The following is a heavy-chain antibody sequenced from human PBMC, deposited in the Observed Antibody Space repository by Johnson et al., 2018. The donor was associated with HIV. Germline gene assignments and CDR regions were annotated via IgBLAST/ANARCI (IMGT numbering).Heavy chain of an antibody. D-gene: IGHD6-13*01. CDR1: GFTVSSNY. CDR3: AREKIAAAGLDAFDI. Sequence: VQLVESGGGLIQPGGSLRLSCAASGFTVSSNYMSWVRQAAGRGLEWVSVIYSGGSTYYADSVEGRFTISRDTSKNTVYLQMNSLRVEDTAVYYCAREKIAAAGLDAFDIWGQGTMVTVSS. CDR2: IYSGGST. J-gene: IGHJ3*02. V-gene: IGHV3-53*01.